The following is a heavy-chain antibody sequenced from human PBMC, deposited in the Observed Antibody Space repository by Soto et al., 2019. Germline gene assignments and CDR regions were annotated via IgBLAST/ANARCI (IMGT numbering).Heavy chain of an antibody. Sequence: ASVKVSCKASGGTFSSYAISWVRQAPGQGLEWMGGIIPIFGTANYAQKFQDRVTITADESTSTAYMELSSLRSEDTAVYYYARGRPNHYYYYGMDVWGQGTTVTVSS. CDR2: IIPIFGTA. CDR3: ARGRPNHYYYYGMDV. CDR1: GGTFSSYA. V-gene: IGHV1-69*13. J-gene: IGHJ6*02.